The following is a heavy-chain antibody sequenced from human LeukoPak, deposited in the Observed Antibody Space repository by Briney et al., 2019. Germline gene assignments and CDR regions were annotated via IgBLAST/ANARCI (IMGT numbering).Heavy chain of an antibody. CDR1: GFTVSSNY. Sequence: GGSLRLSCAASGFTVSSNYMSWVRQAPGKGLEWVSVIYSGGSTYYADSVKGRFTISRDNSKNTLYLQMNSLRAGDTAVYYCAREWGNSYMDVWGKGTTVTVSS. J-gene: IGHJ6*03. CDR3: AREWGNSYMDV. V-gene: IGHV3-53*01. CDR2: IYSGGST. D-gene: IGHD2/OR15-2a*01.